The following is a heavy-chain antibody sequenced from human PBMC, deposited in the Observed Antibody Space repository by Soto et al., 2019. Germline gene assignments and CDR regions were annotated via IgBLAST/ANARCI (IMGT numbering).Heavy chain of an antibody. J-gene: IGHJ6*03. CDR1: GGSISSYY. CDR2: IYYSGST. D-gene: IGHD3-3*01. V-gene: IGHV4-59*08. CDR3: ARQGYYDFWSGPHMDV. Sequence: SETLSLTCTVSGGSISSYYWSWIRQPPGKGLEWIGYIYYSGSTNYNPSLKSRVTISVDTSKNQFSLKLSSVTAADTAVYYCARQGYYDFWSGPHMDVWGKGTTVTVYS.